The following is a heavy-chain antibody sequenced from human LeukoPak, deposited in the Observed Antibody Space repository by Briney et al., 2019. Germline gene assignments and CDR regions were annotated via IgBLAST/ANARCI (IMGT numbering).Heavy chain of an antibody. CDR1: GFTFSNAW. J-gene: IGHJ4*02. D-gene: IGHD2-15*01. CDR3: TRISGGSSGPFDY. Sequence: PGGSLRLSCAASGFTFSNAWMSWVRQAPGKGLEWVGRIKIKTDGGTIEYGAPVKGRFTISRDDSKNTLYLQMNTLETEDTGVYYCTRISGGSSGPFDYWGQGSLVTVSS. CDR2: IKIKTDGGTI. V-gene: IGHV3-15*01.